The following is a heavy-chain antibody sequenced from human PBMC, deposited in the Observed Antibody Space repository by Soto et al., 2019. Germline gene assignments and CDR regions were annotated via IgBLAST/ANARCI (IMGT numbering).Heavy chain of an antibody. J-gene: IGHJ4*02. Sequence: EVQLVESGGGLVKPGGSLRLSCAASGLTFNIYSMNWVRQAPGKGLEWVSSISSSSAYIYYADSVKGRFTISRDNARRSLYLEMNSLRAEDTAVYYCASGGDYSDYWGQGTLVTVSS. CDR1: GLTFNIYS. V-gene: IGHV3-21*01. CDR2: ISSSSAYI. CDR3: ASGGDYSDY.